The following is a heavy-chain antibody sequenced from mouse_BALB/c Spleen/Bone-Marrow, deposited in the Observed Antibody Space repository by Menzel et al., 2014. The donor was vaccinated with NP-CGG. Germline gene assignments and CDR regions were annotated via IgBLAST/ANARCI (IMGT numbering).Heavy chain of an antibody. CDR1: GFTFSDYY. CDR3: ARDRAYYRYDGYYYAMDY. J-gene: IGHJ4*01. V-gene: IGHV5-4*02. CDR2: ISDGGSYT. D-gene: IGHD2-14*01. Sequence: EVQRVESGGGLVKPGGSLKLSCAASGFTFSDYYMYWVRQTPEKRLEWVAIISDGGSYTYYPDSVKGRFTISRDNAKNNLYLQMSSLKSDDTATYYCARDRAYYRYDGYYYAMDYWGQGTSVTVSS.